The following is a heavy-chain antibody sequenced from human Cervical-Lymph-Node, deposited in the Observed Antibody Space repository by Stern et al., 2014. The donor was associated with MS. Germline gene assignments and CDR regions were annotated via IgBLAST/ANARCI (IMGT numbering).Heavy chain of an antibody. V-gene: IGHV1-69*14. CDR2: IIPLFGTT. CDR1: GGTFSNSG. J-gene: IGHJ4*02. D-gene: IGHD1-26*01. Sequence: VQLVQSGAEVRKPGSSVKVSCKASGGTFSNSGISWVRQAPGQGLEWIGGIIPLFGTTSYAQKCQGRVTITADKSTGTAFLELRSLTSDDTAVYYCARDLGVGPTAYWGQGTLVTVSS. CDR3: ARDLGVGPTAY.